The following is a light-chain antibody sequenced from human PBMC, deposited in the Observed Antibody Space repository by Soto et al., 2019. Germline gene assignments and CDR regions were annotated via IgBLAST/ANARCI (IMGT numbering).Light chain of an antibody. Sequence: DIQLTQSPSSVSASVGDKISITCRASQGISTWLAWYQQKPGKAPRLLIYAASSLQSGVPSRFSGSGSGTDFYLTISSLQPEDFATYSCQQTNSFPFTFGPGTKVYIK. CDR3: QQTNSFPFT. J-gene: IGKJ3*01. V-gene: IGKV1-12*01. CDR1: QGISTW. CDR2: AAS.